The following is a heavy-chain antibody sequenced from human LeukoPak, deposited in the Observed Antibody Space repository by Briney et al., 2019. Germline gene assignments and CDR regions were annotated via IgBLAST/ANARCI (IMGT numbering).Heavy chain of an antibody. Sequence: SETLSLTCTVSGGSISSGGYYWSWIRQHPGKGLEWIGYIYYSGSTYYNPSLKSRVTISVDTSKNQFSLKLSSVTAADTAVYHCARAVWGYGGNSVRAGNWFDPWGQGTLVTVSS. CDR1: GGSISSGGYY. CDR3: ARAVWGYGGNSVRAGNWFDP. J-gene: IGHJ5*02. CDR2: IYYSGST. V-gene: IGHV4-31*03. D-gene: IGHD3-16*01.